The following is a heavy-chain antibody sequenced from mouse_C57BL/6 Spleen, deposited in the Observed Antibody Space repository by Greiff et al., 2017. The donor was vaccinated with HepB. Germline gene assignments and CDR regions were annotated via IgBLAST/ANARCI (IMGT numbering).Heavy chain of an antibody. J-gene: IGHJ4*01. CDR3: ARRKDYAMDY. V-gene: IGHV5-17*01. CDR1: GFTFSDYR. CDR2: ISSGSSTI. Sequence: EVKLMESGGGLVKPGGSLKLSCAASGFTFSDYRMHWVRQAPEKGLEWVAYISSGSSTIYYADTVKGRFTISRDNAKNTLFLQMTSLRSEDTAMYYWARRKDYAMDYWGQGTSVTVSS.